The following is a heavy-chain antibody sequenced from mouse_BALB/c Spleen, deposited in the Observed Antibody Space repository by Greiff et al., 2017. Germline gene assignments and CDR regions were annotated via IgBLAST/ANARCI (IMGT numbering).Heavy chain of an antibody. V-gene: IGHV2-9*02. D-gene: IGHD2-4*01. CDR1: GFSLTSYG. Sequence: QVHVKQSGPGLVAPSQSLSITCTVSGFSLTSYGVHWVRQPPGKGLEWLGVIWAGGSTNYNSALMSRLSISKDNSKSQVFLKMNSLQTDDTAMYYCATSTMIRGYWGQGTTLTVSS. CDR3: ATSTMIRGY. CDR2: IWAGGST. J-gene: IGHJ2*01.